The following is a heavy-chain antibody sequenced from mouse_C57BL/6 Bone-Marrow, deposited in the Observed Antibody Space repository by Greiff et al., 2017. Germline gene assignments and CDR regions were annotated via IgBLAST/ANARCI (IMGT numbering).Heavy chain of an antibody. Sequence: QVQLQQPGAELVKPGASVQLSCKASGYTFTSYWMQWVKQRPGQGLEWIGEIDPSDSSPNYNQKFKGKAKLTVNTSSSTAYMQLSILTSEDSAVYYCARAAQGGRPWFAYWGQGTLVTVSA. D-gene: IGHD3-2*02. V-gene: IGHV1-50*01. CDR3: ARAAQGGRPWFAY. J-gene: IGHJ3*01. CDR2: IDPSDSSP. CDR1: GYTFTSYW.